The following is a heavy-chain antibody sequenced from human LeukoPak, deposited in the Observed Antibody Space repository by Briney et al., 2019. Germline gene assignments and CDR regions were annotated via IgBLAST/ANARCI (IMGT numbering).Heavy chain of an antibody. CDR1: GFTFSSYA. CDR3: AKDDYSGYDQTFDY. J-gene: IGHJ4*02. V-gene: IGHV3-23*01. D-gene: IGHD5-12*01. CDR2: ISGSGGST. Sequence: GGSLRLSCGASGFTFSSYAMSWVRQAPGKGLEWVSAISGSGGSTYYADSVKGRFTISRDNSKNTLYLQMNSLRAEDTAVYYCAKDDYSGYDQTFDYWGQGTLVTVSS.